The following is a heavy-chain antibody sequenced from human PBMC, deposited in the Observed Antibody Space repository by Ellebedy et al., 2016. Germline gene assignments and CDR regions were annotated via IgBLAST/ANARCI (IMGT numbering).Heavy chain of an antibody. V-gene: IGHV1-8*01. Sequence: ASVKVSCKASGYTFTSYDINWVRQATGQGLEWMGWMNPNSGNTGYAQKFQGRVTMTRNTSISTAYMELSSLRSEDTAVYYCARGKVRLGSGSYSPFDYWGQGTLVTVSS. D-gene: IGHD3-10*01. CDR2: MNPNSGNT. CDR3: ARGKVRLGSGSYSPFDY. CDR1: GYTFTSYD. J-gene: IGHJ4*02.